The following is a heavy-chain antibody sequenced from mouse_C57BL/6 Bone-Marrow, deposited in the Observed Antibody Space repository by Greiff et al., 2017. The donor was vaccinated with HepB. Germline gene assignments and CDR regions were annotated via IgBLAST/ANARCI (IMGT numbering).Heavy chain of an antibody. J-gene: IGHJ1*03. CDR1: GFTFTDYY. CDR3: ARYRTGPNWYLDV. D-gene: IGHD4-1*01. Sequence: EVKLVESGGGLVQPGGSLSLSCAASGFTFTDYYMRWVRQPPGKALEWLGFIRNKANGYTTEYSASVKGPLTISRDNSRSILYLQMNALRAEDSATYCCARYRTGPNWYLDVWGTGTAVSVSS. V-gene: IGHV7-3*01. CDR2: IRNKANGYTT.